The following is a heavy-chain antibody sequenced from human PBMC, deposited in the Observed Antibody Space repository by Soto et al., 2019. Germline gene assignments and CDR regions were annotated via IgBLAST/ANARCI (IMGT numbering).Heavy chain of an antibody. J-gene: IGHJ3*02. Sequence: PGESQKISYKTSGYSFISYWVAWVRKKPGKGLEWMGTFYPGDSTSTYSPSFQGQVTISVDKSISTAYLHLSSLRASDTAMYYCARIIGYCRNNDCSWTFDIWGQGTMVTVSS. CDR2: FYPGDSTS. CDR3: ARIIGYCRNNDCSWTFDI. V-gene: IGHV5-51*01. CDR1: GYSFISYW. D-gene: IGHD2-2*03.